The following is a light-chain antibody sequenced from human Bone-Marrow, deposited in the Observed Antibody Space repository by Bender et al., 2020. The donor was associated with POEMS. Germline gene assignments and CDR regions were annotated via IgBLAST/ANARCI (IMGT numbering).Light chain of an antibody. V-gene: IGLV1-44*01. Sequence: QSVLTQPPSASGTPGQRVTISCSGSSSNIGTNPVNWYQQLPGTAPKLLIYINNQRPSGLPDRFSGSKSGTSASLAIRGLQSEEESDYYCAACEERMEGWVFGGETKLNVL. CDR3: AACEERMEGWV. CDR2: INN. CDR1: SSNIGTNP. J-gene: IGLJ3*02.